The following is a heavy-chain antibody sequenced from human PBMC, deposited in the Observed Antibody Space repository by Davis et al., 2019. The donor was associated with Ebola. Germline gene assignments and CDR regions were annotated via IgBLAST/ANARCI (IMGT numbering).Heavy chain of an antibody. CDR3: AKVGWFGY. J-gene: IGHJ4*02. CDR2: ISGSGDST. D-gene: IGHD1-26*01. V-gene: IGHV3-23*01. CDR1: GITFSSFA. Sequence: GGSLRLSCAASGITFSSFAMSWVRQAPGKGLEWVSTISGSGDSTYFADSVKGRFTISRDNSKNTLYLQMNSLRAEDTAVYYCAKVGWFGYWGQGTLATVSS.